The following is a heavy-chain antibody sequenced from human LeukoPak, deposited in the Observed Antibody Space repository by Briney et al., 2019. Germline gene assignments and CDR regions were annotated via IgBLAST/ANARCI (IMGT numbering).Heavy chain of an antibody. CDR3: ARANFGYFDY. CDR2: ISGYNGNT. Sequence: GASVKVACKASGYTFTTYGITWVRQAPGQGLQWMGWISGYNGNTNYAQKLQGRVTMTTDTSTSTAYMELRSLRSDDTAVYYCARANFGYFDYWGQGTLVTVSS. J-gene: IGHJ4*02. CDR1: GYTFTTYG. D-gene: IGHD3-10*01. V-gene: IGHV1-18*01.